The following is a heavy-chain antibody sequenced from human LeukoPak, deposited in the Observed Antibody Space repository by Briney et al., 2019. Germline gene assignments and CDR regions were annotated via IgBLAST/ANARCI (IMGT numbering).Heavy chain of an antibody. V-gene: IGHV1-69*01. CDR1: GGTYSSYA. CDR2: IIPIFGTA. CDR3: AREAYPRSKYYFDY. D-gene: IGHD2-21*01. Sequence: ASAKVSCKASGGTYSSYAISWVRQAPGQGLECMGGIIPIFGTANYAQKFQGRVTITADESTSTAYMELSSLRSEDTAVYYCAREAYPRSKYYFDYWGQGTLVTVSS. J-gene: IGHJ4*02.